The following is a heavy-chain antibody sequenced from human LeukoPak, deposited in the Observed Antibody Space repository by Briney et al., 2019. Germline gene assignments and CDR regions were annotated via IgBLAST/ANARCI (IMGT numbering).Heavy chain of an antibody. V-gene: IGHV6-1*01. D-gene: IGHD1-20*01. J-gene: IGHJ5*02. Sequence: SQNLSLTCAISGVSVSTNSVAWNWIRQSPSRGLEWLGRTSYRSKWYNDYAVSVKSRITITPDTSKNQFSLKLSSVTAADTAVYYCARGGIAVNNWNDDNWFDPWGQGTLVTVSS. CDR3: ARGGIAVNNWNDDNWFDP. CDR1: GVSVSTNSVA. CDR2: TSYRSKWYN.